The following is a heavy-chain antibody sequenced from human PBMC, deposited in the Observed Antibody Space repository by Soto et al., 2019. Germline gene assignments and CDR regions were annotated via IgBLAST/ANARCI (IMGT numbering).Heavy chain of an antibody. CDR1: GYTFTAYY. V-gene: IGHV1-2*02. Sequence: ASVKVSCKTSGYTFTAYYIHWVRQAPGQGLEWMGWINPKSGGTYLAQKYQGRVTVTRDTTVTTAYMELRGLTSDDTAVYFCATANTGGDEEFDYWGQGTLVTVSS. CDR2: INPKSGGT. D-gene: IGHD2-8*02. CDR3: ATANTGGDEEFDY. J-gene: IGHJ4*02.